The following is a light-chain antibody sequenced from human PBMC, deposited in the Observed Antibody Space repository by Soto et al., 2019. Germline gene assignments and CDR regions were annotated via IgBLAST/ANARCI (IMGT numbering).Light chain of an antibody. Sequence: EIVLTQSPDTLSLSPGERATLSCRASQSVSSDYLAWYQQKPGQAPRLLMYGISRRATGIPDRFSGSGSGTDFTLTIARLEPEDFAVYHCQQYGDSPRTFGQGTRLEIK. CDR1: QSVSSDY. V-gene: IGKV3-20*01. J-gene: IGKJ5*01. CDR2: GIS. CDR3: QQYGDSPRT.